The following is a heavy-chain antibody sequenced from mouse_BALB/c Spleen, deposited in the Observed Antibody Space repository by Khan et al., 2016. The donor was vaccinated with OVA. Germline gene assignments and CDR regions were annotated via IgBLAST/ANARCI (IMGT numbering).Heavy chain of an antibody. CDR1: GDSITSGY. D-gene: IGHD2-14*01. CDR2: MIYTGYT. CDR3: ARSTYRYAFAY. Sequence: VQLQQPGPNLVKPSQTLSLTCSVTGDSITSGYWSWIRKFPGNKLEYMGYMIYTGYTDYNPSLKSRIAITRHTSKNQYYLQLNSVTAEDTATYYCARSTYRYAFAYWGQGTLVTVSA. V-gene: IGHV3-8*02. J-gene: IGHJ3*01.